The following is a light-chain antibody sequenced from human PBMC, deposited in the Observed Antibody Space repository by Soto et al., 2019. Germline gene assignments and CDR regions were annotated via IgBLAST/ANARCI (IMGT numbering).Light chain of an antibody. Sequence: EIVMTQSPATLSVSPGERATLSCRASQSVSSNLAWYQQKPGQAPRLLIYGASTRATGIPARFSGSGSGTEFTLTISSLQSEDFAVYYGQQYDNWPRTFGQGTKVDNK. V-gene: IGKV3-15*01. J-gene: IGKJ1*01. CDR3: QQYDNWPRT. CDR2: GAS. CDR1: QSVSSN.